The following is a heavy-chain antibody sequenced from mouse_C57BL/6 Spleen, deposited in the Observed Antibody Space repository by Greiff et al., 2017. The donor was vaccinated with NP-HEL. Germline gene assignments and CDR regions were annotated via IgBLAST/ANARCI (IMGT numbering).Heavy chain of an antibody. V-gene: IGHV5-6*01. CDR1: GFTFSSYG. J-gene: IGHJ4*01. CDR2: ISSGGSYT. CDR3: ARHGADAMDY. Sequence: EVKVVESGGDLVKPGGSLKLSCAASGFTFSSYGMSWVRQTPDKRLEWVATISSGGSYTYYPDSVKGRFTISRDNAKNTLYLQMSSLKSEDTAMYYCARHGADAMDYWGQGTSVTVSS.